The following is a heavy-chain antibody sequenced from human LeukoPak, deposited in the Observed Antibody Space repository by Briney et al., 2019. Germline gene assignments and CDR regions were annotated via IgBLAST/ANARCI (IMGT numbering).Heavy chain of an antibody. J-gene: IGHJ4*02. D-gene: IGHD3-9*01. Sequence: SGGSLRLSCAASGFTVSSNYMSWVRQAPGKGLEWVSVIYSGGSTYYADSVKGRFTISRDNSKNTLNLQMNSLRAEDTAVYYCARSILTGYYYFDYWGQGTLVTVSS. CDR1: GFTVSSNY. CDR2: IYSGGST. CDR3: ARSILTGYYYFDY. V-gene: IGHV3-53*01.